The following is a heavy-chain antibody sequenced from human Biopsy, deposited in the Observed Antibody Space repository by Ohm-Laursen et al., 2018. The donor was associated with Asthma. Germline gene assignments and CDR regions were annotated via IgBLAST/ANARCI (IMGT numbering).Heavy chain of an antibody. CDR3: ARRGGVRRYFDY. CDR2: IYYIGST. V-gene: IGHV4-30-4*01. J-gene: IGHJ4*02. D-gene: IGHD3-16*01. CDR1: GGSISSGAYY. Sequence: TLSLTCTVSGGSISSGAYYWSWVCQPPGKGLEWIGYIYYIGSTYYNPSLKSRVAISLDTSKNQFSLKLSSVTAADTAVYFCARRGGVRRYFDYWGQGTLVTVSS.